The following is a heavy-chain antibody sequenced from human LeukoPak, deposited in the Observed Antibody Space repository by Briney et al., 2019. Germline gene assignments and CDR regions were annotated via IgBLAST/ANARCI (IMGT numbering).Heavy chain of an antibody. V-gene: IGHV4-34*01. D-gene: IGHD7-27*01. J-gene: IGHJ3*02. CDR3: AREDGGRGDDAFDI. Sequence: SETLSLTCAVYGGSFSGYYWSWIRQPPGKGLEWIGEINHSGSTNYNPSLKSRVTISVDTSKNQFSLKLSSVTAADTAVYYCAREDGGRGDDAFDIWGQGTMVTVSS. CDR2: INHSGST. CDR1: GGSFSGYY.